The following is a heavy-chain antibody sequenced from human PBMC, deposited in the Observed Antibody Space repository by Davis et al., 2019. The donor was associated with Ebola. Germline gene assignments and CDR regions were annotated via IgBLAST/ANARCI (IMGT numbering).Heavy chain of an antibody. V-gene: IGHV3-21*01. J-gene: IGHJ5*02. CDR1: GFTFSSYS. Sequence: PGGSLRLSCAASGFTFSSYSMNWVRQAPGKGLEWVSSISSSSSYIYYADSVKGRFTISRDNAKNSLYLQMNSLRAEDTAVYYCARDGATYYDFWSDNWFDPWGQGTLVTVSS. D-gene: IGHD3-3*01. CDR3: ARDGATYYDFWSDNWFDP. CDR2: ISSSSSYI.